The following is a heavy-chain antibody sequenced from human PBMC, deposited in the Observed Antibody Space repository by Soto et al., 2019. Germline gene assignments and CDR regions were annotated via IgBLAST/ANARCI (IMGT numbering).Heavy chain of an antibody. CDR1: VDSIKNYF. Sequence: PSETLSLTCTVSVDSIKNYFWNLIRQPAGKGLECIWRIYSSGSTYYNPSLRSRVSMSVDTSKSQFSLNLDSVTPADTAVYYCAGIGKDIYYGMEVWGQGTKVTVSS. D-gene: IGHD2-15*01. CDR3: AGIGKDIYYGMEV. J-gene: IGHJ6*01. CDR2: IYSSGST. V-gene: IGHV4-4*07.